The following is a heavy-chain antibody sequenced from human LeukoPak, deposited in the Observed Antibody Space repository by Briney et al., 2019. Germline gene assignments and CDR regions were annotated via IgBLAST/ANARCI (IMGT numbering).Heavy chain of an antibody. CDR2: ISPSGGTT. Sequence: ASVKVSCKVSGYTFTNYYFHWVRQAPGQGLEWMGIISPSGGTTNYAQKFQGRLTMTRDTSTSTVYMELSSLRSEDTAVYYCARDLSGNKYGHFDYWGQGTLVTVSS. CDR3: ARDLSGNKYGHFDY. V-gene: IGHV1-46*01. CDR1: GYTFTNYY. D-gene: IGHD1-26*01. J-gene: IGHJ4*02.